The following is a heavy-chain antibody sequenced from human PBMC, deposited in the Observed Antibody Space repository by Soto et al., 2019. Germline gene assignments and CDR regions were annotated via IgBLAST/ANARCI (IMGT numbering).Heavy chain of an antibody. D-gene: IGHD1-26*01. Sequence: SETLSLTCAVYGGSFSGYYWSWIRQPPGKGLEWIGEINHSGSTNYNPSLKSRVTISVDTSKNQFSLKLSSVTAADTAVYYCARGPRLGGSYYGPFDYWGQGTLVTVS. J-gene: IGHJ4*02. V-gene: IGHV4-34*01. CDR2: INHSGST. CDR1: GGSFSGYY. CDR3: ARGPRLGGSYYGPFDY.